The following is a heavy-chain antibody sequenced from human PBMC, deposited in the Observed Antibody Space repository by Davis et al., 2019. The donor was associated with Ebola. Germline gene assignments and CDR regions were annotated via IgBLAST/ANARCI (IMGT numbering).Heavy chain of an antibody. D-gene: IGHD5-24*01. CDR1: GFTFSSYS. CDR2: ISSSSSTI. Sequence: GESLKISCAASGFTFSSYSMNWVRQAPGKGPEWVSYISSSSSTIYYADSVKGRFTISRDNAKNSLYLQMNSLRDEDTAVYYCARERWLQSYYFDYWGQGTLVTVSS. CDR3: ARERWLQSYYFDY. V-gene: IGHV3-48*02. J-gene: IGHJ4*02.